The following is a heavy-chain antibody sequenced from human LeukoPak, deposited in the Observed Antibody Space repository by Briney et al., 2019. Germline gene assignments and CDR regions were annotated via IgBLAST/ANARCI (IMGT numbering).Heavy chain of an antibody. V-gene: IGHV1-69*04. CDR3: ARDNWNDDYFDY. J-gene: IGHJ4*02. CDR2: IIPILGIA. D-gene: IGHD1-1*01. CDR1: GGTFSSYA. Sequence: SVKVSCKASGGTFSSYAISWVRQAPGQGLEWMGRIIPILGIANYAQKFQGRVTITADKSTSTAYMELSSLRSEDTAVYYCARDNWNDDYFDYWGQGTLVTVSS.